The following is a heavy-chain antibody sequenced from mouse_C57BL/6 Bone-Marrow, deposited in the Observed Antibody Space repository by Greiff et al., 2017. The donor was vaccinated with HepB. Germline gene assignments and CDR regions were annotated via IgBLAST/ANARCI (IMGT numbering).Heavy chain of an antibody. CDR1: GYSFTSYY. V-gene: IGHV1-66*01. Sequence: QVQLQQSGPELVKPGASVEISCKASGYSFTSYYIHWVKQRPGQGLEWIGWIYPGSGNTKYNEKFKGKATLTADTSSSTAYMQLSSLTSEDSAVYYCARQETTVVATGYFDVWGTGTTVTVSS. CDR3: ARQETTVVATGYFDV. CDR2: IYPGSGNT. J-gene: IGHJ1*03. D-gene: IGHD1-1*01.